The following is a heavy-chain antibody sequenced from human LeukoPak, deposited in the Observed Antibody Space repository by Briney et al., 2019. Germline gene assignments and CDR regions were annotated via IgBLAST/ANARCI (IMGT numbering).Heavy chain of an antibody. CDR1: GLPFSSYA. V-gene: IGHV3-23*01. CDR2: ISGSGGST. Sequence: GGSLRLSCAASGLPFSSYAMSWVRQAPGKGLEWVSAISGSGGSTYYADSVKGRFTISRDNSKNTLYLQMNSLRAEDTPVYYCAKRPAGWYYFDYWGQGTLVTVSS. J-gene: IGHJ4*02. D-gene: IGHD6-19*01. CDR3: AKRPAGWYYFDY.